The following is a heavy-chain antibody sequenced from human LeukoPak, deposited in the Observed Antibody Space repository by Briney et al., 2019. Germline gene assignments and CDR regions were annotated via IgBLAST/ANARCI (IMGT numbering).Heavy chain of an antibody. CDR1: GGSISSHY. V-gene: IGHV4-59*11. CDR2: IYYSGST. J-gene: IGHJ6*03. Sequence: SETLSLTCTVSGGSISSHYWSWIRQPPGKGLEWIRYIYYSGSTNYNPSLKSRVTISVDTSKNQFSLKLSSVTAADTAVYYCARGFYYYYYYMDVWGKGTTVTVSS. CDR3: ARGFYYYYYYMDV.